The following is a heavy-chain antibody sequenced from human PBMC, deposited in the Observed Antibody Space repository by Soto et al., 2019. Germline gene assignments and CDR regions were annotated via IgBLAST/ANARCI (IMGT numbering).Heavy chain of an antibody. D-gene: IGHD7-27*01. J-gene: IGHJ3*02. V-gene: IGHV4-34*01. CDR2: INHSGST. CDR3: ARGGNWGSDDAFDI. CDR1: CGSFSGYY. Sequence: SETLSLTCAVYCGSFSGYYWSWIRQPPGKGLEWIGEINHSGSTNYNPSLKGRVTISVDTSKNQFSLKLSSVTAADTAVYYCARGGNWGSDDAFDIWGQGTMVTVSS.